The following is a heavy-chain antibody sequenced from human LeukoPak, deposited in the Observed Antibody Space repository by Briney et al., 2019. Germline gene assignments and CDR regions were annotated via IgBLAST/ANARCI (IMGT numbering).Heavy chain of an antibody. CDR2: ISSSGSTI. CDR3: AREASGYSYGLDAFDI. D-gene: IGHD5-18*01. J-gene: IGHJ3*02. Sequence: GGSLRPSCAASGFTFSDYYMSWIRQAPGKGLEWVSYISSSGSTIYYADSVKGRFTISRDNAKNSLCLQMNSLRGEDTAVYYCAREASGYSYGLDAFDIWGQGTTVTVSS. V-gene: IGHV3-11*04. CDR1: GFTFSDYY.